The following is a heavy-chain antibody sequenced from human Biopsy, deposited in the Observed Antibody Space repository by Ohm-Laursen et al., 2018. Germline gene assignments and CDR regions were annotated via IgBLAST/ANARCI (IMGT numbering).Heavy chain of an antibody. CDR3: ARVAGGYAYYYGMDV. V-gene: IGHV4-38-2*01. CDR2: IYYDGNT. CDR1: GYSDTNDYY. D-gene: IGHD5-12*01. Sequence: TLSFTCAVSGYSDTNDYYWGWIRQPPGECLEWIGNIYYDGNTYYNPSLKSRIAISEDTSKTKLHLRLTSETAADTAVYYCARVAGGYAYYYGMDVWGQGATVIVSS. J-gene: IGHJ6*02.